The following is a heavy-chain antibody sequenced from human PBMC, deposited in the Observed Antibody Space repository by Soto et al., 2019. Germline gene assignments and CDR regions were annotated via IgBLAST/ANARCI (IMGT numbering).Heavy chain of an antibody. CDR3: ARSFREWLLSNDYYYYMDV. J-gene: IGHJ6*03. V-gene: IGHV4-59*01. CDR1: GGSISSYY. D-gene: IGHD3-3*02. CDR2: IYYSGST. Sequence: PSETLSLTCTVSGGSISSYYWSWIRQPPGKGLEWIGYIYYSGSTNYNPSLKSRVTISVDTSKNQFSLKLSSVTAADTAVYYCARSFREWLLSNDYYYYMDVWGKGTTVTVSS.